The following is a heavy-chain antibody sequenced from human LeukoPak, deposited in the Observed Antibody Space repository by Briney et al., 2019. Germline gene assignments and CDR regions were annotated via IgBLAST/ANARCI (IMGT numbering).Heavy chain of an antibody. D-gene: IGHD5-12*01. CDR2: IYYSGST. CDR3: ARERGYSGYDSLSNWFDP. Sequence: PSQTLSLTCTVSGGSISSGDYYWSWIRQPPGKGLEWIGYIYYSGSTYYNPSLKSRVTISVDTSKNQFSLKLSSVTAADTAVYYCARERGYSGYDSLSNWFDPWGQGTLVTVSS. V-gene: IGHV4-30-4*01. J-gene: IGHJ5*02. CDR1: GGSISSGDYY.